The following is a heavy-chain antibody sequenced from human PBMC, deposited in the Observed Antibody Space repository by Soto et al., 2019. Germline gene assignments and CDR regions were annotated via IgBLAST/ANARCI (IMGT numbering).Heavy chain of an antibody. CDR1: GGSISSYY. CDR3: ASRGGCSGDSCYSPPWYFDL. Sequence: SETLSLTCTVSGGSISSYYWSWIRQPPGKGLEWIGYIYYSGSTNYNPSLESRVNISEDTSKNQFSLKLSSVTPADPAVYYCASRGGCSGDSCYSPPWYFDLWGRGTLVTVSS. D-gene: IGHD2-15*01. J-gene: IGHJ2*01. CDR2: IYYSGST. V-gene: IGHV4-59*08.